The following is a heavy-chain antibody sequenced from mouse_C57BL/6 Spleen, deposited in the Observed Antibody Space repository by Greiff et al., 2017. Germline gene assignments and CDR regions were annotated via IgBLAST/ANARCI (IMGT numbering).Heavy chain of an antibody. CDR3: ASRVGSSSYWYFDV. CDR2: INPSTGGT. D-gene: IGHD1-1*01. V-gene: IGHV1-43*01. Sequence: EVMLVESGPELVKPGASVKISCKASGYSFTGYYMHWVKQSSEKSLEWIGEINPSTGGTSYNQKFKGKATLTVDKSSSTAYMQLKSLTSEDSAVYYCASRVGSSSYWYFDVWGTGTTVTVSS. CDR1: GYSFTGYY. J-gene: IGHJ1*03.